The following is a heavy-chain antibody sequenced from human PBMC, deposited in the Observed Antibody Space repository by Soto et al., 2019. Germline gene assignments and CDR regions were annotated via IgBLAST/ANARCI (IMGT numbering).Heavy chain of an antibody. CDR2: ISAYNGNT. CDR1: GYTFSSYG. D-gene: IGHD6-6*01. J-gene: IGHJ5*02. Sequence: GASVKVSCKASGYTFSSYGISWVRQAPGQGLEWMGWISAYNGNTKDAQKFQDRVTMTTDTSTSTAYMELRSLRSDDTAVHYCARDVIAVRPGWFDPWGQGTLVTVSS. CDR3: ARDVIAVRPGWFDP. V-gene: IGHV1-18*04.